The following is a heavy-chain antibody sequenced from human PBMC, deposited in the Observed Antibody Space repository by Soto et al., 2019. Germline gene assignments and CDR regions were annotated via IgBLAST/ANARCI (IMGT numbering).Heavy chain of an antibody. Sequence: GGSLRLSCAASGFSFGSYALSWVRQAPGKGLEWVSTISGSDGKTFYADSVKGRFSISRDTSQSTLYLQMNSLRADDTAMYYCARWSYLDYWGQGTRVTV. CDR1: GFSFGSYA. J-gene: IGHJ4*02. CDR2: ISGSDGKT. D-gene: IGHD3-3*01. CDR3: ARWSYLDY. V-gene: IGHV3-23*01.